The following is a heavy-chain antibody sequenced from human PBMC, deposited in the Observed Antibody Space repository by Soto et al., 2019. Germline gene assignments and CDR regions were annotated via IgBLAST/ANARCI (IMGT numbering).Heavy chain of an antibody. V-gene: IGHV5-51*03. D-gene: IGHD3-10*01. CDR2: IYPGDSDT. J-gene: IGHJ6*02. CDR3: ARAMVRGKNYYGVDV. CDR1: GYSFTNYW. Sequence: EVQLVQSGAEVKKPGESLKISCKGSGYSFTNYWIGWVRQMPGKGLEWMGIIYPGDSDTRYSPSFQGQVTISADKSIXTADLHWSSLKASDTAMYYCARAMVRGKNYYGVDVWGQGTTVTVSS.